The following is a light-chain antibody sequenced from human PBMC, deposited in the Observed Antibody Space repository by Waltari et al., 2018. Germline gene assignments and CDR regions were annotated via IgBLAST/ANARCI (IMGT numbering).Light chain of an antibody. CDR3: QQYNNWPPT. CDR1: QSVCGD. CDR2: GAS. J-gene: IGKJ4*01. Sequence: EVVMTQSPVTLSVSPWERATLSCRASQSVCGDLAWYQQKPGQAPRLLIYGASTRATGIPVRFSGSGSGTEFTLTISSLQSEDLAIYYCQQYNNWPPTFGGGTKVEIK. V-gene: IGKV3-15*01.